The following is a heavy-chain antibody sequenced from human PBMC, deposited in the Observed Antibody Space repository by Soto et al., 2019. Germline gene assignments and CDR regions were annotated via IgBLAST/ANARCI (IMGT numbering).Heavy chain of an antibody. V-gene: IGHV3-33*01. CDR1: GFKFFTYG. CDR3: ARESEDLTSNFDY. Sequence: PGGPQRHSCGASGFKFFTYGMHWISKAPGKGLEWVAAIWHEGSKQSSANSVKGRFTISTDISKNTLFLQMNSLRAADPSLYYCARESEDLTSNFDYCGQGTLVPVSS. J-gene: IGHJ4*02. CDR2: IWHEGSKQ.